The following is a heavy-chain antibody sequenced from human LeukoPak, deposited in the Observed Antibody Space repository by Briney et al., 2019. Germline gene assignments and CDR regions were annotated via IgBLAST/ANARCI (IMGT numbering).Heavy chain of an antibody. J-gene: IGHJ4*02. V-gene: IGHV3-23*01. CDR2: ITCSGGST. Sequence: SAITCSGGSTYYEDSVKGRFIVSRENPRNTRYLQMNSLRAEDTAVYYCGKDEQGFGLQTSYWGQEFLVVV. CDR3: GKDEQGFGLQTSY. D-gene: IGHD3/OR15-3a*01.